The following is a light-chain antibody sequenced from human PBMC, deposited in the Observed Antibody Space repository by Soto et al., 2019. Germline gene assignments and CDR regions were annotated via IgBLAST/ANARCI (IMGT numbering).Light chain of an antibody. J-gene: IGKJ5*01. V-gene: IGKV1-39*01. Sequence: DIQMTQSPSALSASIGDRVTITCRASHSIRSYLNWYQQKPWNGPNLLIYAASSLQSGVPSRFSGSESGTDFTLTISSLQPEDFATYYCQQSYSTPITFGQGTRLEIK. CDR1: HSIRSY. CDR3: QQSYSTPIT. CDR2: AAS.